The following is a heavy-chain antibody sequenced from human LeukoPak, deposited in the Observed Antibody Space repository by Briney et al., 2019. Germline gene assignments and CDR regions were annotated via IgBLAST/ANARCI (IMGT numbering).Heavy chain of an antibody. CDR1: GFTFSSYA. CDR3: AKVGNLKWGIGTGLGDY. D-gene: IGHD7-27*01. V-gene: IGHV3-23*01. Sequence: QPGGSLRLSCAASGFTFSSYAMSWVRQAPGKGLEWVSAISGSGGSTYYADSVKGRFTISRDNSKNTLYLQMNSLRAEDTAVYYCAKVGNLKWGIGTGLGDYWGQGTLVTVSS. CDR2: ISGSGGST. J-gene: IGHJ4*02.